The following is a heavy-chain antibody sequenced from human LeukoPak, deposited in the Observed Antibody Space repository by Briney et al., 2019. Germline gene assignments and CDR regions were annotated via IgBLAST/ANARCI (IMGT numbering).Heavy chain of an antibody. V-gene: IGHV3-21*01. J-gene: IGHJ4*02. Sequence: PGGSLRLSCAASGFTFSSYSMNWVRQAPGKGLEWVSYISSSSSYIYYADSVKGRFTISRYNAKNSLYLQMNSLRAEDTAVYYCARVGSWGYSYGDYWGQGTLVTVSS. CDR1: GFTFSSYS. D-gene: IGHD5-18*01. CDR3: ARVGSWGYSYGDY. CDR2: ISSSSSYI.